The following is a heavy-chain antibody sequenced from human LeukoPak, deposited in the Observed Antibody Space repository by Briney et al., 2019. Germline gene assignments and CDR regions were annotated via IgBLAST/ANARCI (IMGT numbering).Heavy chain of an antibody. V-gene: IGHV1-58*01. CDR3: AAAGSSWYNYYYYMDV. D-gene: IGHD6-13*01. CDR1: AFTSTSSA. Sequence: AASVKVSCKADAFTSTSSAVQWVRHAGGQRLEWIGWIVVGSGNTNYAQKFQERVTITRDMSTSTAYMELSSLRSEDTAVYYCAAAGSSWYNYYYYMDVWGKGTTVTVSS. J-gene: IGHJ6*03. CDR2: IVVGSGNT.